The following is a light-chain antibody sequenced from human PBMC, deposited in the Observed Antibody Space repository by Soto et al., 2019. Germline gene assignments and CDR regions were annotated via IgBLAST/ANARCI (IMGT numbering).Light chain of an antibody. CDR2: EVS. V-gene: IGLV2-23*02. CDR1: NSDVGAYNL. J-gene: IGLJ1*01. Sequence: QSALTQPASVSGSPGQSITISCTGTNSDVGAYNLVSWYQQYPGKAPKLIIFEVSKRPSGVSDRFSGSKSVNTASLTISGLQAEDEADYYCCAYAGGVTIYVFGTGTKVTVL. CDR3: CAYAGGVTIYV.